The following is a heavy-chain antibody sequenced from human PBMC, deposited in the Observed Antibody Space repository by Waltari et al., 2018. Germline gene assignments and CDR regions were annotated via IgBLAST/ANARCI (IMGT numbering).Heavy chain of an antibody. CDR2: IYYRGGT. D-gene: IGHD3-10*01. CDR3: ARTYYYGSGSYGDWFDP. CDR1: GGSISSYY. J-gene: IGHJ5*02. Sequence: QVQLQESGPGLVKPSETLSLTCTVSGGSISSYYWSWIRQPPGKGLEWIGYIYYRGGTNDTPALKSRVTISGDTSKNQFSLKLSSVTAADTAVYYCARTYYYGSGSYGDWFDPWGQGTLVTVSS. V-gene: IGHV4-59*01.